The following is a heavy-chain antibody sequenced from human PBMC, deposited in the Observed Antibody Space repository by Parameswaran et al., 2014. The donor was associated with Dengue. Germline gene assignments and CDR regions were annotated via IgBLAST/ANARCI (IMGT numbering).Heavy chain of an antibody. V-gene: IGHV5-10-1*01. J-gene: IGHJ3*02. CDR3: ARRLELGAFDI. CDR2: IDPSDSYT. Sequence: VRQMPGKGLEWMGRIDPSDSYTNYSPSFQGHVTISADKSINTAYLQWSSLKASDTAMYYCARRLELGAFDIWGQGTMVTVSS. D-gene: IGHD1-7*01.